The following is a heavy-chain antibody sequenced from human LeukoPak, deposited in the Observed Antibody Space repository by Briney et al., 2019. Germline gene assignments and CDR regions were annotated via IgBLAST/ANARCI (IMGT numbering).Heavy chain of an antibody. V-gene: IGHV3-7*01. Sequence: PGGSLRLSCEVSGFTFSSYWMSWVRQGPGKGLEWVANIKQDGSQKSYVDSVKGRFTISRDNAKNSLYLQMNSLRAEDTAVYYCARGGGYCSGGICYHYFDYWGQGTLVTVSS. D-gene: IGHD2-15*01. CDR1: GFTFSSYW. CDR3: ARGGGYCSGGICYHYFDY. J-gene: IGHJ4*02. CDR2: IKQDGSQK.